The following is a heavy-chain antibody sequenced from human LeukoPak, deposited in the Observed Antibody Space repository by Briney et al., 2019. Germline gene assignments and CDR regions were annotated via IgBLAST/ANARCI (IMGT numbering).Heavy chain of an antibody. Sequence: GGSLRLSCAASGFTFSSYSMNWVRQAPEKGREWVSYISSSSSTIYYADSVKGRFTISRDNAKNSLYLQMNSLRAEDTAVYYCARERGYSGYALDYWGQGTLVTVSS. CDR2: ISSSSSTI. CDR1: GFTFSSYS. D-gene: IGHD5-12*01. V-gene: IGHV3-48*01. J-gene: IGHJ4*02. CDR3: ARERGYSGYALDY.